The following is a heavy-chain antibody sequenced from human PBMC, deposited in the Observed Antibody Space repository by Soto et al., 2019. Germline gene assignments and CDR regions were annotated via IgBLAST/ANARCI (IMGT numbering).Heavy chain of an antibody. CDR3: VRGPDY. CDR2: IYHSEST. J-gene: IGHJ4*02. Sequence: PSETLSLTCTVSGGSISSYYWSWIRQPPGKGLEWIGYIYHSESTYYNPSLKSRVTISVDRSKNQFSLKLSSVTAADTAVYYCVRGPDYWGQGTLVTVSS. V-gene: IGHV4-59*12. CDR1: GGSISSYY.